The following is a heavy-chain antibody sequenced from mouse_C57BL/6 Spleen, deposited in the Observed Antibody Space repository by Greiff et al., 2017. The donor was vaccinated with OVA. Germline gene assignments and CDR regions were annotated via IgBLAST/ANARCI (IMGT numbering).Heavy chain of an antibody. Sequence: VQLQQSGPELVKPGASVKISCKASGYTFTDYYMNWVKQSHGKSLEWIGDINPNNGGTSYNQKFKGKATLTVDKSSSTAYMELRSLTSEDSAVYYCARDYGSSPSSWFAYWGQGTLVTVSA. V-gene: IGHV1-26*01. J-gene: IGHJ3*01. CDR3: ARDYGSSPSSWFAY. CDR1: GYTFTDYY. D-gene: IGHD1-1*01. CDR2: INPNNGGT.